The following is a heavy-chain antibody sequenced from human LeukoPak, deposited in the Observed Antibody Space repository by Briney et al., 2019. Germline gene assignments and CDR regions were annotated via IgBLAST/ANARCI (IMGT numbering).Heavy chain of an antibody. J-gene: IGHJ4*02. CDR1: GFIFSDFG. CDR2: ISSRGTST. Sequence: GGSLRLSCVASGFIFSDFGMNWVRQVPGKGLEWVAFISSRGTSTFYAESVKGRFTISRDTGKKSLDLQMTSLRVEDTAAYYCVRGTDCSATTCYPLSPFDYWGQGTLVTVSS. V-gene: IGHV3-21*04. D-gene: IGHD2-2*01. CDR3: VRGTDCSATTCYPLSPFDY.